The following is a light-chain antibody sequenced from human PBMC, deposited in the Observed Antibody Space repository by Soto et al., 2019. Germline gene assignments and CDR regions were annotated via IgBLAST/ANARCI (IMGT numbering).Light chain of an antibody. CDR2: GAS. CDR1: QSVGSSY. Sequence: EIVLTQSPATLSLSTGERATLSCGASQSVGSSYVAWYQHQLGQAPRLLIYGASSRATGIPDRLSGSGSGTDFSLIISRLEPEDFAVYYCQQSGSSPLTFGGGTQVDI. CDR3: QQSGSSPLT. V-gene: IGKV3-20*01. J-gene: IGKJ4*01.